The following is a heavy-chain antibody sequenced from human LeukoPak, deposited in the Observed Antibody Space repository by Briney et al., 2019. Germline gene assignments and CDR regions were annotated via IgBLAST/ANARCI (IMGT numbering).Heavy chain of an antibody. Sequence: PSETLSLTCTVSGGSISSYYWSWIRQPAGKGLEWTGRIYTSGSTNYNPSLKSRVTMSVDTSKNQFSLKLSSVTAADTAVYYCARDSYYYDSSGYFRFDYWGQGTLVTVSS. V-gene: IGHV4-4*07. CDR2: IYTSGST. CDR3: ARDSYYYDSSGYFRFDY. D-gene: IGHD3-22*01. CDR1: GGSISSYY. J-gene: IGHJ4*02.